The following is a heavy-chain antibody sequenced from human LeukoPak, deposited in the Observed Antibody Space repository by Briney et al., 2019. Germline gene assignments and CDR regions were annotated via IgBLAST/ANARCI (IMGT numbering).Heavy chain of an antibody. V-gene: IGHV3-30*04. CDR1: GFTFSSYA. D-gene: IGHD3-22*01. J-gene: IGHJ6*03. CDR2: ISYVGTNK. CDR3: ARVRVEPGYYERGYYYMDV. Sequence: GKSLRLSCAASGFTFSSYAMHWVRQAPGKGLEWVAVISYVGTNKYYADSVKGRFTISRDNSKNTLYLQMNSLRVEDTAVYYCARVRVEPGYYERGYYYMDVWGKGTTVTVSS.